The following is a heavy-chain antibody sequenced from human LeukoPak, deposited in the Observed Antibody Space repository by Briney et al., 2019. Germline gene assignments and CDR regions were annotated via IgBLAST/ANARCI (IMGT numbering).Heavy chain of an antibody. Sequence: GGSLRLSCAGSGFSFNSYAMTWVRQAPGKGLEWVSTITAGGDGTYYADSVKGRFTISRDNSKSTMYLQMNSLRADDTAVYYCAKDRCSGFSAFEYWGRGTLVTASS. V-gene: IGHV3-23*01. CDR3: AKDRCSGFSAFEY. CDR1: GFSFNSYA. D-gene: IGHD6-19*01. J-gene: IGHJ4*02. CDR2: ITAGGDGT.